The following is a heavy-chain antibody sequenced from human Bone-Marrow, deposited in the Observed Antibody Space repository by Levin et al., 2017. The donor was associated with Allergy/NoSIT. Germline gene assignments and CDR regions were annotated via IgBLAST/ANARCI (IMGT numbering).Heavy chain of an antibody. Sequence: PGGSLRLSCAASGFTFINYAMTWVRQAPGKGLEWVSGISDSGTGTYYTDSVRGRFTISRDNSKNTLYLQMNSLRAEDTAVYYCAKDHRSNAWEFDSWGQGTLVTVSS. CDR3: AKDHRSNAWEFDS. D-gene: IGHD6-19*01. V-gene: IGHV3-23*01. CDR2: ISDSGTGT. CDR1: GFTFINYA. J-gene: IGHJ4*02.